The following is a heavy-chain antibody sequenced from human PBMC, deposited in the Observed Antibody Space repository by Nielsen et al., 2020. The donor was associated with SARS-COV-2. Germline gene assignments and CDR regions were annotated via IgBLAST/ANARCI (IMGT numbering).Heavy chain of an antibody. CDR2: IYYSGST. CDR1: GGSISSGGYY. J-gene: IGHJ4*02. Sequence: SETLSLTCAVSGGSISSGGYYWSWIRQHPGKGLEWIGYIYYSGSTYYNPSLKSRVTISVDTSKNQFSLRLTSVTAADTAVYYCARGGSPPQFDSWGQGTLVTVSS. D-gene: IGHD3-10*01. CDR3: ARGGSPPQFDS. V-gene: IGHV4-31*11.